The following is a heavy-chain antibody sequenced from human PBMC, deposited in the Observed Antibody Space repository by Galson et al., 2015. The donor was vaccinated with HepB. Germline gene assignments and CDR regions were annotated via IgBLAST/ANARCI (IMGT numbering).Heavy chain of an antibody. D-gene: IGHD5-12*01. V-gene: IGHV4-4*02. Sequence: SETLSLTCAVSGGSISSSNWWSWVRQPPGKGLEWIGEISHSGSTNYNPSLKSRVTISVDKSKNQFSLKLSSVTAADTAVYYCARTLKIGYSGYDLPYYYYGMDVWGQGTTVTVSS. CDR2: ISHSGST. CDR3: ARTLKIGYSGYDLPYYYYGMDV. J-gene: IGHJ6*02. CDR1: GGSISSSNW.